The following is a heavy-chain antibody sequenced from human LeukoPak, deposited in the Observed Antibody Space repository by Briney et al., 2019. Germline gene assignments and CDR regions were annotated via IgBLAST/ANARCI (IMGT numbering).Heavy chain of an antibody. J-gene: IGHJ4*02. CDR3: AFGELLYDY. V-gene: IGHV3-23*01. CDR1: GFTFSSYA. CDR2: ISGSGGST. Sequence: AGGSLRLSCAASGFTFSSYAMSWVRQAPGKGLEWVSAISGSGGSTYYADSAKGRFTISRDNSKNTLYLQMNSLRAEDTAVYYCAFGELLYDYWGQGTLVTVSS. D-gene: IGHD3-10*01.